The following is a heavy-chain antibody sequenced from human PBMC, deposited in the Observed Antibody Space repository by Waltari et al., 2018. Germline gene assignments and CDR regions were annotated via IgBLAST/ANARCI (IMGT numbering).Heavy chain of an antibody. CDR2: SDREDGET. Sequence: QVQVEQSGSEVKRPGASVRVSCTVPGYTLAGLSIDWVRQVPAKGLEWMGRSDREDGETTYAQHFQGRITVTEDTSTNTSYMGLRTLVSDDTAVYFCHLTGRNIVLAGGSPSFYSYMDVWGRGTTVTVS. CDR1: GYTLAGLS. J-gene: IGHJ6*03. D-gene: IGHD2-15*01. V-gene: IGHV1-24*01. CDR3: HLTGRNIVLAGGSPSFYSYMDV.